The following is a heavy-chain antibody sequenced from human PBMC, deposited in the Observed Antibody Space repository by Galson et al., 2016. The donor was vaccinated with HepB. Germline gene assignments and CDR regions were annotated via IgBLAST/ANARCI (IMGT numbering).Heavy chain of an antibody. D-gene: IGHD3-10*01. V-gene: IGHV3-11*06. Sequence: SLRLSCAASGFIFSDYYMSWIRQAPGKGLEWVSYISGSNTYTNNADSVKGRFTVSRDNAKNSLYLQMNSLRDEDTAVYYCARGGFAAVFRPAYWGQGTLVTVSS. CDR3: ARGGFAAVFRPAY. CDR2: ISGSNTYT. J-gene: IGHJ4*02. CDR1: GFIFSDYY.